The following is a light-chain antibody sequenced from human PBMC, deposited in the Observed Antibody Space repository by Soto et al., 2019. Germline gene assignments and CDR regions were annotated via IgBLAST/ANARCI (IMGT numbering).Light chain of an antibody. CDR3: SSYAGSNTFV. CDR2: DVD. Sequence: QSARTRPPSASGSPGQSVTISCSGTSSDVGGYDSVSWYQHHPGKVPKLIIFDVDKWPSGVPDRFSGFKSGNTASLTVSGLRAEDEADYYCSSYAGSNTFVFGTGTKVTVL. J-gene: IGLJ1*01. V-gene: IGLV2-8*01. CDR1: SSDVGGYDS.